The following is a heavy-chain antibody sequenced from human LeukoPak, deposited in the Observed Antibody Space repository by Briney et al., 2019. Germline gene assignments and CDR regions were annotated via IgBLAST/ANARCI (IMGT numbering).Heavy chain of an antibody. CDR3: ARVGVSITMVRGVMRSRYYYYGMDV. CDR2: FSGSGGTT. CDR1: GFTFSTYA. V-gene: IGHV3-23*01. J-gene: IGHJ6*02. Sequence: GGSLRLSCAASGFTFSTYAMSWVRQAPGKGLEWVSGFSGSGGTTYYADSVKGRFTISRDNAKNSLYLQMNSLRAEDTAVYYCARVGVSITMVRGVMRSRYYYYGMDVWGQGTTVTVSS. D-gene: IGHD3-10*01.